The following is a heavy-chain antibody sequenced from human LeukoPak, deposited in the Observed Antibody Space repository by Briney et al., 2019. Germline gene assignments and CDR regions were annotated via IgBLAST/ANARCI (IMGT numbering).Heavy chain of an antibody. V-gene: IGHV1-24*01. CDR1: GYTLTELS. D-gene: IGHD6-13*01. CDR2: FDPEDGET. CDR3: AIYLHRIAAAGRIDY. J-gene: IGHJ4*02. Sequence: ASVKVSCKVSGYTLTELSMHWVRQAPGKGLEWMGGFDPEDGETIYAQKFQGRVTMTEDTSTDTAYMELSSLRSEDTAVYYCAIYLHRIAAAGRIDYWGQGTLVTVSS.